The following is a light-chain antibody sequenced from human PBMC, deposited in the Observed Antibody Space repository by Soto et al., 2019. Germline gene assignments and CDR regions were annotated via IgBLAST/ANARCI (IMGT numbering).Light chain of an antibody. CDR2: QAS. V-gene: IGKV1-5*03. J-gene: IGKJ4*01. Sequence: DIQMTQSPSTLSASVGDRVTITCRASQSISSWLAWYQQKPGKAPKLLIFQASSLKSGVPSRFSGSGSATEYTLTISSLQPDDFATYYCEDYSSSSGLTFGG. CDR3: EDYSSSSGLT. CDR1: QSISSW.